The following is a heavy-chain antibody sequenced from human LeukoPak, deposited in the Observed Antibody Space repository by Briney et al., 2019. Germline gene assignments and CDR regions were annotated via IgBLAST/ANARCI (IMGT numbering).Heavy chain of an antibody. CDR3: ARGYSYGYPLGY. D-gene: IGHD5-18*01. CDR2: IYTSGST. J-gene: IGHJ4*02. Sequence: SETLSLTCTVSGGSISSGSYYWSWIRQPAGKGLEWLGHIYTSGSTNYNPSLKSRVTISVDTSKNQFSLNLSSVTAADTAVYYCARGYSYGYPLGYWGQGTLVTVSS. CDR1: GGSISSGSYY. V-gene: IGHV4-61*09.